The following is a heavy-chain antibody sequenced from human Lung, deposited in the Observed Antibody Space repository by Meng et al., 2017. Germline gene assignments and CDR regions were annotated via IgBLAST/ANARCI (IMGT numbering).Heavy chain of an antibody. D-gene: IGHD3-9*01. CDR3: ARGPLRGLTLTGYYDS. V-gene: IGHV4-30-4*08. Sequence: QVQLQESGPGSVKPSQTLSLTCTVSIGSISSDSYWGWIRQPPGKHLEWIGYIYSSGNAYYNPSLKSRVTITVDTSKNQFSLKVNSVTAADTAVYFCARGPLRGLTLTGYYDSWGQGRLVTVSS. CDR2: IYSSGNA. CDR1: IGSISSDSY. J-gene: IGHJ4*02.